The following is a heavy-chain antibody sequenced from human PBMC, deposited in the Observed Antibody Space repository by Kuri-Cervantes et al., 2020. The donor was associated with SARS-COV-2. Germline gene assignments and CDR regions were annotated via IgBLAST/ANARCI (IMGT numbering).Heavy chain of an antibody. V-gene: IGHV4-39*01. CDR2: IYYSGST. D-gene: IGHD3-10*01. CDR3: ARSFTMVRGGPIH. CDR1: GGSISSSSYY. Sequence: GSLRLSCTVSGGSISSSSYYWGWIRQPPGKGLEWIGSIYYSGSTYYNPSLKSRVTISVDTSKNQFSLKLSSVTAADTAVYYCARSFTMVRGGPIHWGQGTLVTVSS. J-gene: IGHJ4*02.